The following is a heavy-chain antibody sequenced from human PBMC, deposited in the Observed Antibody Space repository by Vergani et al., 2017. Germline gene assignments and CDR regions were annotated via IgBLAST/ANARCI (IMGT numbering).Heavy chain of an antibody. Sequence: EVQLLESGGGLVKPGGSLRLSCAASGFRFSNYAMSWVRQAPGKGLEWVEAIASSGAITYYSDSVKSRFTLSSDNSQNTLFLQMSSLRAEDTALYYCAKVGTITILGSVDYYWGQGTWVTVSS. J-gene: IGHJ4*02. CDR2: IASSGAIT. D-gene: IGHD3-3*01. V-gene: IGHV3-23*01. CDR1: GFRFSNYA. CDR3: AKVGTITILGSVDYY.